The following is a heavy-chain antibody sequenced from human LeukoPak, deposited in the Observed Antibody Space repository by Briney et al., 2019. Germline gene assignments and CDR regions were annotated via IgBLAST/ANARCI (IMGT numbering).Heavy chain of an antibody. D-gene: IGHD3-10*01. V-gene: IGHV3-33*06. CDR3: AKDAPGVPRLQAY. Sequence: TGGSLRLSCAASGFIFNSYGIHWVRQAPGKGLEWVAVIWYAESSTYYTDSVKGRFTISRDNSKKTVYLQMNSLRVEDTGVYYCAKDAPGVPRLQAYWGQGTLVTVSS. J-gene: IGHJ4*02. CDR2: IWYAESST. CDR1: GFIFNSYG.